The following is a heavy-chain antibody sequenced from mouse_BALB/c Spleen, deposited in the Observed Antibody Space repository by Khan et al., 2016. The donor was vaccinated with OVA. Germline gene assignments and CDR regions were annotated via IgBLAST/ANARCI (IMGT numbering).Heavy chain of an antibody. CDR2: INSDGSAI. V-gene: IGHV11-2*02. CDR3: MRYGSSYWDFYV. D-gene: IGHD1-1*01. J-gene: IGHJ1*02. Sequence: EVQLLETGGGLVQPGGSRGLSCEGSGFTFSGFWMSWVRQTPGKTLEWIGDINSDGSAINYAPSIKDRFTIFRDNDKSTLYLQMSNVRSEDTATYFCMRYGSSYWDFYVCGAEPTVAVSS. CDR1: GFTFSGFW.